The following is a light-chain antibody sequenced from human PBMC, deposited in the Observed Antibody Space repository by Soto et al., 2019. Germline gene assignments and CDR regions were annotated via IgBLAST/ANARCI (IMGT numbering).Light chain of an antibody. J-gene: IGKJ3*01. Sequence: DIQMTQSPSSLSASVGDRVTITCQASQDISKYLNWYQQKPGKAPKLLIYDASDLETGVPSRFSGSGSGADFTFTISSLQPEDFATYYCQQFDKDPLTFGPGTKVDIK. CDR1: QDISKY. CDR2: DAS. V-gene: IGKV1-33*01. CDR3: QQFDKDPLT.